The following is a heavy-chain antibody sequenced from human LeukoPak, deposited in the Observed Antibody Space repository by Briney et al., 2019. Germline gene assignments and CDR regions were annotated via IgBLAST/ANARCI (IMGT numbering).Heavy chain of an antibody. CDR2: IYYSGST. V-gene: IGHV4-39*07. CDR1: GGSISSSSYY. Sequence: SETLSLTCTVSGGSISSSSYYWGWIRQPPGKGLEWIGSIYYSGSTYNNPSLKSRVTISIDTSKNQFSLKLSSVTAADTALYYCARGGDFWSGSLSWFDPWGQGTLVTVSS. D-gene: IGHD3-3*01. CDR3: ARGGDFWSGSLSWFDP. J-gene: IGHJ5*02.